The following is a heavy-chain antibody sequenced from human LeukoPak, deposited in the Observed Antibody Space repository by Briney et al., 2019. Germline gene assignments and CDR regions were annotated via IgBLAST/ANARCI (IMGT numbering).Heavy chain of an antibody. D-gene: IGHD3-16*01. Sequence: PGTSLRLSCAASGFTFSSYWMSWVRQAPGKGLEWVANIKQDGSEKYYVGSVKGRFTISRDNAKNSLYLQMNSLRAEDTAVYYCARGGQKYDYVWGSYKDDYWGQGTLVTVSS. CDR2: IKQDGSEK. CDR1: GFTFSSYW. CDR3: ARGGQKYDYVWGSYKDDY. J-gene: IGHJ4*02. V-gene: IGHV3-7*01.